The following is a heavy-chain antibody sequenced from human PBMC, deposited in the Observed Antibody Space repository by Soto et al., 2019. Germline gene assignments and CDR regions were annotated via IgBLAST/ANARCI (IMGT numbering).Heavy chain of an antibody. D-gene: IGHD1-26*01. CDR2: IDPSDSYT. J-gene: IGHJ6*04. Sequence: RGASLKISCKGSGYSFTSYWISWVRQMPGKGLERMGRIDPSDSYTNYSPSFHGHVTISADNSISTAYLQWSSLKAWDTAMFFFARQGGGYHPLYGLDVWGKGTTVPVSS. CDR1: GYSFTSYW. CDR3: ARQGGGYHPLYGLDV. V-gene: IGHV5-10-1*01.